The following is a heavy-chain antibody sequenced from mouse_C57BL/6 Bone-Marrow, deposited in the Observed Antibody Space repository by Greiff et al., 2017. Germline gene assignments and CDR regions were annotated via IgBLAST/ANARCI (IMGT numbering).Heavy chain of an antibody. J-gene: IGHJ2*01. CDR3: AKGGNYVGDC. Sequence: QVQLQQPGAELVRPGTSVKLSCKASGYTFTSYWMHWVKQRPGQGLEWIGVIDPSDSYTNYNQKFKGKATLTVDTSSSTAYMQLSSLTSEDAAVYYCAKGGNYVGDCWGQGTTLTVSS. V-gene: IGHV1-59*01. CDR1: GYTFTSYW. CDR2: IDPSDSYT. D-gene: IGHD2-1*01.